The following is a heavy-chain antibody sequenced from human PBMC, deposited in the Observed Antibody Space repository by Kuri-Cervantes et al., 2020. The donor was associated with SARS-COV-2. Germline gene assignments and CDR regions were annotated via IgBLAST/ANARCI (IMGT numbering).Heavy chain of an antibody. D-gene: IGHD5-18*01. CDR2: IYYSGST. J-gene: IGHJ6*03. Sequence: LSLTCAVSGYSISSGYYWGWIRQPPGKGLEWIGSIYYSGSTYYNPSLKSRVTISVDTSKNQFSLKLSSVTAADTAVYYCAKSRGYSYGYQTRYYYYMDVWGKGTTVTVSS. CDR1: GYSISSGYY. CDR3: AKSRGYSYGYQTRYYYYMDV. V-gene: IGHV4-38-2*01.